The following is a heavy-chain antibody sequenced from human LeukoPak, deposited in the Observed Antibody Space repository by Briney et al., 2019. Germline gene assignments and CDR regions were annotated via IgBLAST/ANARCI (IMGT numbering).Heavy chain of an antibody. D-gene: IGHD3/OR15-3a*01. CDR3: VRQVSGTGTA. V-gene: IGHV4-39*01. CDR2: IYYSGST. CDR1: GGSISSGRYC. Sequence: NPSETLSLTCTVSGGSISSGRYCWGWIRQPPGKGLEWIATIYYSGSTYYNPSLTSRVTISVDTSKNQFSLKLSSVTAADTAVFYCVRQVSGTGTAWGQGTLVTVSS. J-gene: IGHJ5*02.